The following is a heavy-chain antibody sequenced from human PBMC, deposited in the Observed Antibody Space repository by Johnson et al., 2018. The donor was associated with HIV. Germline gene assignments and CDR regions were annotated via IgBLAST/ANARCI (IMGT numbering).Heavy chain of an antibody. Sequence: QVQLVESGGGLVQPGGSLRLSCGASGFTFSSYAMHWVRQAPGKGLEWVAVISYDGSNKYYADSVKGRFTISRDNSKNTLYLQMNSLRAEDTAVYYCAKPNSGYALGLGAFDIWGQGTMVTLSS. D-gene: IGHD5-12*01. CDR3: AKPNSGYALGLGAFDI. CDR2: ISYDGSNK. J-gene: IGHJ3*02. CDR1: GFTFSSYA. V-gene: IGHV3-30-3*02.